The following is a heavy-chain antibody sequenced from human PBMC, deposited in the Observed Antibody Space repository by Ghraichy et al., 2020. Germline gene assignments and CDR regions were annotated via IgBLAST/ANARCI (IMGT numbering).Heavy chain of an antibody. CDR3: ARGPPFDY. CDR2: INHSGST. J-gene: IGHJ4*02. Sequence: SETLSLNCAVYGGSFSGYYWSWIRQPPGKGLEWIGEINHSGSTNYNPSLKSRVTISVDTSKNQFSLKLSSVTAADTAVYYCARGPPFDYWGQGTLVTVSS. V-gene: IGHV4-34*01. CDR1: GGSFSGYY.